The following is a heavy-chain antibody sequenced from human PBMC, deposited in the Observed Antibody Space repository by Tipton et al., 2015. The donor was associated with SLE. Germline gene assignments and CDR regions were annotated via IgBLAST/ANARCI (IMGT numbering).Heavy chain of an antibody. CDR2: INAYNGNT. D-gene: IGHD2-15*01. CDR1: GYTLSSYG. J-gene: IGHJ4*02. CDR3: ARTGYASKWSPYDY. V-gene: IGHV1-18*01. Sequence: QLVQSGAEVKKPGASVKVSCKASGYTLSSYGITWVRQAPGQGLEWMGWINAYNGNTNYAQKFQGRVTLTTDTSTSTAYMELRSLRSDDTAVYYCARTGYASKWSPYDYWGQGTLVTVSS.